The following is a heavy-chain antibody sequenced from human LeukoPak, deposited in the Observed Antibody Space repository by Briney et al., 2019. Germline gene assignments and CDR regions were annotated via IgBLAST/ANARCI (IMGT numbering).Heavy chain of an antibody. CDR1: GFTVSSNY. J-gene: IGHJ3*02. Sequence: PGGFLRLSCAASGFTVSSNYMSWVRQAPGKGLEWVSVIYSGGSTYYADSVKGRFTISRDNSKNTLYLQMNSLRAEDTAVYYCAREVFYAFDTWGQGTMVTVSS. CDR2: IYSGGST. V-gene: IGHV3-53*01. CDR3: AREVFYAFDT. D-gene: IGHD3-3*01.